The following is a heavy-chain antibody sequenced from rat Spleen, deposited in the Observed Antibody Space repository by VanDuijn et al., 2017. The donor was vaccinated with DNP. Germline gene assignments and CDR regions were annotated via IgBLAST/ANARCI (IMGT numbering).Heavy chain of an antibody. V-gene: IGHV1-43*01. CDR2: INTGNGGS. CDR1: GYTFTSYF. CDR3: ARDYGYNAYYFDQ. Sequence: QVQLQQSGAELAKPGSSVKISCKTSGYTFTSYFISWIKQTTGQGLEYIGYINTGNGGSSYNEKFKGKATLTVDKSSSTAFMQLSSLTPDDSAVYFCARDYGYNAYYFDQWGQGVMVTVSS. J-gene: IGHJ2*01. D-gene: IGHD1-9*01.